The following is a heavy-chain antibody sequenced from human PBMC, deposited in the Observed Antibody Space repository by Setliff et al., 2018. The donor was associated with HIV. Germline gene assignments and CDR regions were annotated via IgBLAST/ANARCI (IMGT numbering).Heavy chain of an antibody. CDR3: AKGGRVYDILTGSTWAPDAFDI. D-gene: IGHD3-9*01. Sequence: SLKISCAASGFTFSSYGMHWVRQAPGKGLEWVAVIWYDGSNKYYADSVKGRFTISRDNSKNTLYLQMNSLRAEDTAVYYCAKGGRVYDILTGSTWAPDAFDIWGQGTMVTVSS. CDR2: IWYDGSNK. CDR1: GFTFSSYG. J-gene: IGHJ3*02. V-gene: IGHV3-33*06.